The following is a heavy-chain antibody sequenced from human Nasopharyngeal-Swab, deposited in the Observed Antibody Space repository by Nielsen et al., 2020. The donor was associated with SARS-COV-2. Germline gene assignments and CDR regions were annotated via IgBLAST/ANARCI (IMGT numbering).Heavy chain of an antibody. CDR2: IYHSGST. V-gene: IGHV4-4*02. J-gene: IGHJ5*02. Sequence: SETLSLTCAVSGGSISSSNWWSWVRQPPGKGLEWIGEIYHSGSTNYNPSLKSRVTNPVDKSKNQFSLKMSSVTAADTAVYYCAGRVRGVIIDWFDPWGQGTLVTVSS. D-gene: IGHD3-10*01. CDR3: AGRVRGVIIDWFDP. CDR1: GGSISSSNW.